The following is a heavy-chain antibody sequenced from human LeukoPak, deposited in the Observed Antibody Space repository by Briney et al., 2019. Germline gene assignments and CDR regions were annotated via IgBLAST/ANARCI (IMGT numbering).Heavy chain of an antibody. D-gene: IGHD2-2*01. Sequence: GESLKISCKGSGSIFTNYWIAWVRQMPGKGLEWMGIINPVNSDTTYSPSFRDQVTMSVDKSIETAYLQWSSLEASDTAIYYCARHDLPVGCTSSSCPYGSWFDPWGRGTQVTVSP. V-gene: IGHV5-51*01. CDR1: GSIFTNYW. CDR3: ARHDLPVGCTSSSCPYGSWFDP. J-gene: IGHJ5*02. CDR2: INPVNSDT.